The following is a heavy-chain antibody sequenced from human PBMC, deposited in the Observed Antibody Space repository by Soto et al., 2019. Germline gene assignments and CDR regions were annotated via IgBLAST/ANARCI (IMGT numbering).Heavy chain of an antibody. D-gene: IGHD2-15*01. CDR2: ITYSGNT. Sequence: PSDTLSLTCTVSGGSINTAEDNWTWIRQPPGKGLEYIGYITYSGNTFYRSSLKSRSKMSVDTSKNQFSLRLTSVTAADTAVYYCARDRPHLHETPGRIDSWGQGMLVT. J-gene: IGHJ4*02. V-gene: IGHV4-30-4*02. CDR3: ARDRPHLHETPGRIDS. CDR1: GGSINTAEDN.